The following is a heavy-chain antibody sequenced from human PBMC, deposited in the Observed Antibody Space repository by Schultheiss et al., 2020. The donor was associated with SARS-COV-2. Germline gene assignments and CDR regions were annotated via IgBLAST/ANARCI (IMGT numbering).Heavy chain of an antibody. CDR3: ARDRYDFWSGYVSYWYFDL. V-gene: IGHV1-46*01. CDR1: GYTFSDYY. CDR2: MNPSGGTT. Sequence: ASVKVSCKTSGYTFSDYYIHWVRQAPGQGLEWMGIMNPSGGTTSYTQKFQGRVTITADESTSTAYMELSSLRSEDTAVYYCARDRYDFWSGYVSYWYFDLWGRGTLVTVSS. J-gene: IGHJ2*01. D-gene: IGHD3-3*01.